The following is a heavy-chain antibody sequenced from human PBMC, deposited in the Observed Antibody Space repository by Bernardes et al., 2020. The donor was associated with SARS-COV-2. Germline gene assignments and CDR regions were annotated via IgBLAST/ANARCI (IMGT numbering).Heavy chain of an antibody. J-gene: IGHJ6*02. CDR1: GFTFSSYA. V-gene: IGHV3-30-3*01. CDR2: ISYDGSNK. Sequence: GGSLRLSRAASGFTFSSYAMHWVRQAPGKGLEWVAVISYDGSNKYYADSVKGRFTISRDNSKNTLYLQMNSLRAEDTAVYYCARDRYDSSGYSYGMDVWGQGTTVTVSS. D-gene: IGHD3-22*01. CDR3: ARDRYDSSGYSYGMDV.